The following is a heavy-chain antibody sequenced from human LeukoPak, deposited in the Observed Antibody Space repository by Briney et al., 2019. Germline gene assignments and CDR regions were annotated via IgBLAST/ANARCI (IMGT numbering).Heavy chain of an antibody. CDR1: GGTFSSYA. V-gene: IGHV1-69*05. D-gene: IGHD3-10*01. CDR3: ASRVRGGSAANYYYYMDV. Sequence: GVSVKVSCKASGGTFSSYAISWVRQAPGQGLEWMGRIIPIFGTASYAQKFQGRVTITTDESTSTAYMELSSLRSEDTAVYYCASRVRGGSAANYYYYMDVWGKGTTVTVSS. J-gene: IGHJ6*03. CDR2: IIPIFGTA.